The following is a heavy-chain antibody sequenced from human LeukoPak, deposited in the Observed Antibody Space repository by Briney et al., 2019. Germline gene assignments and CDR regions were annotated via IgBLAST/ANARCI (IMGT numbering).Heavy chain of an antibody. CDR3: AREGYYDSSGYYGAEYFQH. J-gene: IGHJ1*01. D-gene: IGHD3-22*01. Sequence: GSSVKVSCKASGGTFSSYAISWVRQAPGQGLEWMGRIIPIFGTANYAQKFQGRVTITTDESTSTAYMELSSLRSEDTAVYYCAREGYYDSSGYYGAEYFQHWGQGTLVTVSP. CDR2: IIPIFGTA. CDR1: GGTFSSYA. V-gene: IGHV1-69*05.